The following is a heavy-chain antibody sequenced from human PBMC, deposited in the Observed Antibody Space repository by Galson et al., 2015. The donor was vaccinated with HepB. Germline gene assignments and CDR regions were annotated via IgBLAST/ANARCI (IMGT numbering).Heavy chain of an antibody. CDR2: ISSSSYI. J-gene: IGHJ4*02. CDR3: ARDYSGGYSAY. V-gene: IGHV3-21*01. D-gene: IGHD1-26*01. Sequence: SLRLSCAASGFTFSSCSMNWVRQAPGKGLEWVSSISSSSYIYYADSMMGRFTISRDNAKNSLYLQMNSLRAEDTAVYYCARDYSGGYSAYWGRGTLVTVSS. CDR1: GFTFSSCS.